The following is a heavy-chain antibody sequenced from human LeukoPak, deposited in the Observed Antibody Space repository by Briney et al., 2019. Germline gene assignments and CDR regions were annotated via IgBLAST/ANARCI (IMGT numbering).Heavy chain of an antibody. Sequence: PSETLSLTCSVSGGSMNSYYWSWIRQSPRKGLEWIGYIYYSGSTNYNPSLKSRVTISVDTSKNQFSLQLSSVTAADTAVYYCARHVWLQPFDYWGQGTLVTVSS. CDR1: GGSMNSYY. D-gene: IGHD3-9*01. V-gene: IGHV4-59*08. CDR2: IYYSGST. J-gene: IGHJ4*02. CDR3: ARHVWLQPFDY.